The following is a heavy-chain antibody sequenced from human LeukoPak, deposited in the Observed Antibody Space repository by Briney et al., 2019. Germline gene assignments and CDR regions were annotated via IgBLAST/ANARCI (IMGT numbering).Heavy chain of an antibody. V-gene: IGHV4-39*07. D-gene: IGHD5-24*01. Sequence: KPSETLSLTCTVSGGSISSSSYYWGWIRQPPGKGLEWIGSIYYSGSTYYNPSLKSRVTISVDTSKNQFSLKLSSVTAADTAVYYCAREEGDGYNFGYWGQGTLVTVSS. CDR1: GGSISSSSYY. CDR3: AREEGDGYNFGY. CDR2: IYYSGST. J-gene: IGHJ4*02.